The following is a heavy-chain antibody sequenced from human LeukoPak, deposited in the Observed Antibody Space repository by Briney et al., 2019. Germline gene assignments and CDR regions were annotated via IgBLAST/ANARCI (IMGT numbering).Heavy chain of an antibody. V-gene: IGHV3-7*01. CDR3: AREGVLAAADY. CDR2: IKQDGSEK. J-gene: IGHJ4*02. D-gene: IGHD2-2*01. CDR1: GFTFSSYW. Sequence: GGSLRLSCAASGFTFSSYWMSWVRQAPVKGLEWVANIKQDGSEKYYVDSVKGRLSISRDNTKSSLYLQMNSLRAEDTAVYFCAREGVLAAADYWGQGTLVTVSS.